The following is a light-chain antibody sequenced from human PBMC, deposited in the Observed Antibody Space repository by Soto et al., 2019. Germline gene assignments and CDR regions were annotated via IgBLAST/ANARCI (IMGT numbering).Light chain of an antibody. J-gene: IGKJ4*01. Sequence: DIVLTQSPGTLSLPPGERAILSCSASQSVSSSHLAWYQQKPGQAPRLLIYGAFSRATGIPDRFSGSGSGTDFTLTISRLEPEDFAVYYCQQYGTSPPALTFGGGTKVEIK. CDR3: QQYGTSPPALT. CDR2: GAF. CDR1: QSVSSSH. V-gene: IGKV3-20*01.